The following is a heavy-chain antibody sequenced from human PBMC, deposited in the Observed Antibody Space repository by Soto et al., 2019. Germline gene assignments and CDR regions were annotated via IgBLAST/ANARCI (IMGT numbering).Heavy chain of an antibody. CDR2: VSNDGIRK. CDR1: GFIFSGSG. CDR3: ARWVGGSMYDNSGKYDS. Sequence: QVQLAESGGGVVQPGRSLRLTCAASGFIFSGSGMHWVRQAPGKGLEWVALVSNDGIRKYYGDSVKGRFTISRDNAENTLYLQMNSLRAEDMAVYYCARWVGGSMYDNSGKYDSWGQGTLVTVSS. V-gene: IGHV3-30*03. J-gene: IGHJ5*01. D-gene: IGHD3-22*01.